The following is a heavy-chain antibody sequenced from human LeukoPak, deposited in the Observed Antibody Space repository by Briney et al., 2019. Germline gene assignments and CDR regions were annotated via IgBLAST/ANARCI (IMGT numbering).Heavy chain of an antibody. CDR3: AKDRYGANSGTLYYYYYGMDV. CDR2: ISYDGSNK. V-gene: IGHV3-30*18. D-gene: IGHD4-23*01. CDR1: GFTFSSYG. J-gene: IGHJ6*02. Sequence: GRSLRLSCAACGFTFSSYGMHWVRQAPGKGLEWVAVISYDGSNKYYADSVKGRFTISRDNSKNTLYLQMNSLRAEDTAVYYCAKDRYGANSGTLYYYYYGMDVWGQGTTVTVSS.